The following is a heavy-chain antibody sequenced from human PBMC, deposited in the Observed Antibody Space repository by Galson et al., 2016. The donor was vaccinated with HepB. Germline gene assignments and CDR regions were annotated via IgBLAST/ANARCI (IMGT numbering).Heavy chain of an antibody. V-gene: IGHV3-21*06. CDR3: ARGKREWGFDF. J-gene: IGHJ4*02. CDR2: ISESGTVI. Sequence: SLRLSCAASGFSFSNFALNWVRQAPGKGLEWVSSISESGTVIFAADSLEGRLTISRGNTRNSLFLQMNSLRAEDTAIYYCARGKREWGFDFWGQGTLVTGSS. CDR1: GFSFSNFA. D-gene: IGHD3-3*01.